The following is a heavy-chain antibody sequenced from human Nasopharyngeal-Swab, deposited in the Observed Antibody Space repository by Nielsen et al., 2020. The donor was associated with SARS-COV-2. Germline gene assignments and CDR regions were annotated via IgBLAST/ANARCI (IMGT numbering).Heavy chain of an antibody. Sequence: WIRQPPGKDMEWIGSVYHFGNTYYNPSLKSRVTLSVDTSKNHFSLELAYVTAADTAVYYCARELGARNLYFDPWDQATLVTVSS. D-gene: IGHD3-10*01. V-gene: IGHV4-30-2*01. CDR3: ARELGARNLYFDP. CDR2: VYHFGNT. J-gene: IGHJ4*02.